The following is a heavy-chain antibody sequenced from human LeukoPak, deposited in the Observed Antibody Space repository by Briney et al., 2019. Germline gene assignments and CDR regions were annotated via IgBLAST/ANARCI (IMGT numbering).Heavy chain of an antibody. CDR2: IIPIFGIA. D-gene: IGHD3-3*01. Sequence: SVKVSCKASGGTFSSYAISWVRQAPGQGLEWMGRIIPIFGIANYAQKFQGRVTITADKSTSTAYMELSSLRSEDTAVYYCAGNLRFLEWLAYWGQGTLVTVSS. CDR3: AGNLRFLEWLAY. J-gene: IGHJ4*02. CDR1: GGTFSSYA. V-gene: IGHV1-69*04.